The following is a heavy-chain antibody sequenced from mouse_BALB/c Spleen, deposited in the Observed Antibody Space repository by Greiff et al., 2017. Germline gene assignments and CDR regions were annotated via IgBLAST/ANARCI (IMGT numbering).Heavy chain of an antibody. D-gene: IGHD3-1*01. V-gene: IGHV2-9*02. Sequence: QVQLQQSGPGLVAPSQSLSITCTVSGFSLTSYGVHWVRQPPGKGLEWLGVIWAGGSTNYNSALMSRLSISKDNSKSQVFLKMNSLQTDDTAMYYCAREAARARYYAMDYWGQGTSVTVSS. CDR3: AREAARARYYAMDY. J-gene: IGHJ4*01. CDR2: IWAGGST. CDR1: GFSLTSYG.